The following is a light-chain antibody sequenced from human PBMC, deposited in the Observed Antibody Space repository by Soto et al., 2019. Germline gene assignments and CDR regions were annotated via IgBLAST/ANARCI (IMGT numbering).Light chain of an antibody. CDR2: EVS. Sequence: QSALTQPPSVSGSPGQSVTISCTGTSTDFVSYNRVSWYQQPPGTAPKLMIYEVSKRPSGVPDRFSGSKSATSASLAITGLRPEDEADYYCAAWDDSLSGLVFGRGTKLTVL. J-gene: IGLJ2*01. V-gene: IGLV2-18*01. CDR3: AAWDDSLSGLV. CDR1: STDFVSYNR.